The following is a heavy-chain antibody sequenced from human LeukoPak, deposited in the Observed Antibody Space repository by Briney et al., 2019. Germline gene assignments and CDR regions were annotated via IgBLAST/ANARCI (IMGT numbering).Heavy chain of an antibody. J-gene: IGHJ6*02. Sequence: GRSLRLSCAASGFTFSSYAMHWVRQAPGKGLEWVSYVSSSGSTIYYADSVKGRFTISRDNAKNSLYLQMNSLRAEDTALYYCSKDISAGGLDVWGPGTPVTVSS. CDR1: GFTFSSYA. CDR2: VSSSGSTI. D-gene: IGHD3-16*02. CDR3: SKDISAGGLDV. V-gene: IGHV3-48*04.